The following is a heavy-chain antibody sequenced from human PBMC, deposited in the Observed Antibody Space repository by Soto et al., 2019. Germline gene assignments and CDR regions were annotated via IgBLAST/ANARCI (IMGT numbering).Heavy chain of an antibody. CDR3: AKVPEAPYDSSGYYYPGV. D-gene: IGHD3-22*01. CDR2: ISGSGGST. J-gene: IGHJ3*01. Sequence: PGRSLRLPCAPSGFTFSSHAMSWFRQAPGTRLEWVSAISGSGGSTYYADSVKGRFTISRDNSKNTLYLRMNSLRAEDTAVYYCAKVPEAPYDSSGYYYPGVWGQGTMVTVSS. CDR1: GFTFSSHA. V-gene: IGHV3-23*01.